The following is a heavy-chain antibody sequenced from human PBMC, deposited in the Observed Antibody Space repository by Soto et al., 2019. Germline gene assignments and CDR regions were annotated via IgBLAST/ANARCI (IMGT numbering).Heavy chain of an antibody. CDR3: ARVTYYYDSSGHFDY. CDR1: GFTFSSYW. CDR2: IKQDGSEK. V-gene: IGHV3-7*01. J-gene: IGHJ4*02. Sequence: QAGGSLRLSCAASGFTFSSYWMSWVRQAPGKGLEWVANIKQDGSEKYYVDSVKGRFTISRDNAKNSLYLQMNSLRAEDTAVYYCARVTYYYDSSGHFDYWGQGTLVTVSS. D-gene: IGHD3-22*01.